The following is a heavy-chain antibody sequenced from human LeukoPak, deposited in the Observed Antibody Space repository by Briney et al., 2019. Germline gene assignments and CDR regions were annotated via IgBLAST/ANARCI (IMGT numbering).Heavy chain of an antibody. Sequence: PGRSLRLSCAASGFTFSSYAMHWVRQAPGKGLEWVAVISYDGSNKYYVDSVKGRFTISRDNSKNTLYLQMNSLRAEDTAVYYCAREGVEIVVVTTYYFDYWGQGTLVTVSS. J-gene: IGHJ4*02. CDR1: GFTFSSYA. D-gene: IGHD3-22*01. CDR3: AREGVEIVVVTTYYFDY. CDR2: ISYDGSNK. V-gene: IGHV3-30-3*01.